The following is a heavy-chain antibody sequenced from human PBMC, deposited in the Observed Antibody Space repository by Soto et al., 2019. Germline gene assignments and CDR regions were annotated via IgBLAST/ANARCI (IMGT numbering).Heavy chain of an antibody. CDR1: GFTFSSYG. CDR3: AKDRVAAAPGESYGMDV. J-gene: IGHJ6*02. D-gene: IGHD6-13*01. CDR2: ISYDGSNK. Sequence: QVQLVESGGGVVQPGRSLRLSCAASGFTFSSYGIRWVRQAPGKGLEWVAVISYDGSNKYYADSVKGRFTISRDNSKNTLYLQMNSLRAEDTAVYYCAKDRVAAAPGESYGMDVWGQWTTVTVSS. V-gene: IGHV3-30*18.